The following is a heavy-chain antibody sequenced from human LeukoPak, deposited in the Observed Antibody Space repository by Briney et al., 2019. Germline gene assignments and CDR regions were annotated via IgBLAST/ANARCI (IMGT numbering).Heavy chain of an antibody. V-gene: IGHV1-18*04. CDR2: ISAYIVNT. CDR3: ARDRPYYYYYGMDV. Sequence: ASAKVSCKDSGYTFTSYGISCGPQAPEQRLESMGWISAYIVNTNYAQKLQGRDTMTTDTSTSTAYLELRSLRSDDTAVYYCARDRPYYYYYGMDVWGKGTTVTVSS. J-gene: IGHJ6*04. CDR1: GYTFTSYG.